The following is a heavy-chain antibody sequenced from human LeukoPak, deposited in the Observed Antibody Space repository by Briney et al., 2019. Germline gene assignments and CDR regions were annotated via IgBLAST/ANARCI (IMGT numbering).Heavy chain of an antibody. CDR1: GFTFSSYG. CDR3: ARARGYCSGGSCPALGGMDV. CDR2: IWYDGSNK. J-gene: IGHJ6*04. V-gene: IGHV3-33*01. Sequence: GRSLRLSCAASGFTFSSYGMHWVRQAPGKGLEWVAVIWYDGSNKYYADSVKGGFTISRDNSKNTLYLQMNSLRAEDTAVYYCARARGYCSGGSCPALGGMDVWGKGTTVTVSS. D-gene: IGHD2-15*01.